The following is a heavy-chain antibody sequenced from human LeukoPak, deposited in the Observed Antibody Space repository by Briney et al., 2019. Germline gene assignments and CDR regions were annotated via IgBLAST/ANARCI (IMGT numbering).Heavy chain of an antibody. CDR1: GFTFSNSR. D-gene: IGHD3-10*02. CDR2: IKQDGSEK. J-gene: IGHJ4*02. Sequence: GGSLRLSCAASGFTFSNSRMSWVRQAPGKGLEWVANIKQDGSEKNYVDSVKGRFTISRDNAKSSLYLQMNSLRVEDTAVYYCARYMSLGDWGQGTLVTVSS. V-gene: IGHV3-7*01. CDR3: ARYMSLGD.